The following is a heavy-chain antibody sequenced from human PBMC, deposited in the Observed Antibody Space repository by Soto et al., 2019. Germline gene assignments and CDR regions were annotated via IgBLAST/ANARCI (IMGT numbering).Heavy chain of an antibody. CDR3: ARDRTYSYFDL. J-gene: IGHJ2*01. CDR1: GFTFSSCS. V-gene: IGHV3-48*01. CDR2: ISSSSSTI. Sequence: GGSLRLSCAASGFTFSSCSMNWVRQAPGKGLEWVSYISSSSSTIYYADSVKGRFTISRDNAKNSLYLQMNSLRAEDTAVYYCARDRTYSYFDLWGRGTLVTVSS.